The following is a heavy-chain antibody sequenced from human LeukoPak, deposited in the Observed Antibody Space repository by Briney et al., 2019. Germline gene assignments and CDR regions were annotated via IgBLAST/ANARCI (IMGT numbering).Heavy chain of an antibody. V-gene: IGHV3-7*01. CDR3: ARDACSGGSCYDAFDI. Sequence: QSGGSLRLSCAASGFIFSTYWMSWVRQAPGKGLEWVANIKYDASEKHYVDSVKGRFTIPRDNAKNSLYLQMNGLRAEDTAVYYCARDACSGGSCYDAFDIWGQGTMVTVSS. CDR1: GFIFSTYW. D-gene: IGHD2-15*01. CDR2: IKYDASEK. J-gene: IGHJ3*02.